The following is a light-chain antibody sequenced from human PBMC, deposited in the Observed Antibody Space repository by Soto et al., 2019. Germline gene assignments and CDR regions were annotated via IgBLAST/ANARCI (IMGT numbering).Light chain of an antibody. J-gene: IGLJ2*01. V-gene: IGLV2-14*01. CDR1: SSDIGGYNY. CDR3: SSYTSSSTPEV. CDR2: DVS. Sequence: QSALTQPASVSGSPGQSITISCTGTSSDIGGYNYVSWYQQHPGKAPKLMIYDVSNRPSGFSNRFSGSKSGNTASLTISGLQAEDEADYYCSSYTSSSTPEVFGGGTQLTVL.